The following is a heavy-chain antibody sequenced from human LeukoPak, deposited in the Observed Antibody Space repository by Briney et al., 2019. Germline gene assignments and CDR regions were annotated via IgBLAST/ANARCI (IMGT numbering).Heavy chain of an antibody. V-gene: IGHV4-31*03. Sequence: SQTLSLTCTVSGGSISSGGYYWSWIRQHPGKGLEWIGYIYYSGSTYYNPSLKSRVTISVDTSKNQFSLKLSSVTAADTAVYYCARGPKSRLRSCAFDIWGQGTMVTVSS. CDR2: IYYSGST. CDR1: GGSISSGGYY. J-gene: IGHJ3*02. D-gene: IGHD4-17*01. CDR3: ARGPKSRLRSCAFDI.